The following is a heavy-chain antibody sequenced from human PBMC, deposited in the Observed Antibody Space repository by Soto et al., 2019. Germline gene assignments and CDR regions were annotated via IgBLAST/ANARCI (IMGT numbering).Heavy chain of an antibody. J-gene: IGHJ3*02. V-gene: IGHV3-21*01. CDR3: AREEYCSGGSCYYLHAFDI. Sequence: SGGSLRLSCAASGFTFSSYSMNWVRQAPGKGLEWVSSISSSSSYIYYADSVKGRFTISRDNAKNSLYLQMNSLRAEDTAVYYCAREEYCSGGSCYYLHAFDIWGQGTMVTVSS. CDR1: GFTFSSYS. D-gene: IGHD2-15*01. CDR2: ISSSSSYI.